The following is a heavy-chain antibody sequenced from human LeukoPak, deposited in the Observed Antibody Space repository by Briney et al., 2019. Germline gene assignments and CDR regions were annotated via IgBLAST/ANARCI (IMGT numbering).Heavy chain of an antibody. CDR2: ISGSGANT. CDR1: GFTFSNYA. V-gene: IGHV3-23*01. J-gene: IGHJ6*02. Sequence: PGGSLRLSCAASGFTFSNYAMSWVRQAPGKGLEWVSGISGSGANTYHADSVKGRFTISRDNSKNTLYLQMNSLRAEDTAVYYCANPLHKYSTGGYYGMDVWGQGTTVTVSS. CDR3: ANPLHKYSTGGYYGMDV. D-gene: IGHD4-11*01.